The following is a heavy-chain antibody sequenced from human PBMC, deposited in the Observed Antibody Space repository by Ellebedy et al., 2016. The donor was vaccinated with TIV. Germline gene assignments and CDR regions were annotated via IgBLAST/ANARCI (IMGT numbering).Heavy chain of an antibody. CDR2: INAHTGNT. D-gene: IGHD3-9*01. CDR3: ARYNDFLAGTSMYYIDY. Sequence: AASVKVSCKASGYNFLSNGITWVRQAPGQGLEWMGWINAHTGNTNYAQTFQGRFTMTRDTPTATAYMELTSLRSDDTAVYYCARYNDFLAGTSMYYIDYWGQGTPVIVSP. V-gene: IGHV1-18*01. CDR1: GYNFLSNG. J-gene: IGHJ4*02.